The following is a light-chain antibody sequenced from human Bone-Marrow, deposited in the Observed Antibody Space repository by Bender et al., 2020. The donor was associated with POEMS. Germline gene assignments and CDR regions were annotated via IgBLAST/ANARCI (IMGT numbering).Light chain of an antibody. CDR1: SSNIGAHA. CDR3: AVWDDSLDGWV. CDR2: SSH. J-gene: IGLJ3*02. V-gene: IGLV1-44*01. Sequence: QSVLTQPPSASGTPGQRVTISCSGGSSNIGAHAVNWYQHLPGTAPKLLIYSSHRRPSEVPDRFSGSRSGTSASLAISGLQSEDGADYYWAVWDDSLDGWVFGGGTKLTVL.